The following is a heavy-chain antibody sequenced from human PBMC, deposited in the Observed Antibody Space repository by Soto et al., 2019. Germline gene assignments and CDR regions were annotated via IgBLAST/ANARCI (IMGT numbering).Heavy chain of an antibody. J-gene: IGHJ4*02. CDR1: GDLFNNHA. V-gene: IGHV1-69*01. D-gene: IGHD6-13*01. CDR2: IFPLFSTT. Sequence: QVQLVQSGAEVKEPGSSVKVSCKASGDLFNNHAFNWVRQAPGQGLEWMGRIFPLFSTTNYAQKFQGRVTIGADELTTIVYLEVNNLESDDTAMYYWAASSAIAAAGYFKFWGQGTLVTVSP. CDR3: AASSAIAAAGYFKF.